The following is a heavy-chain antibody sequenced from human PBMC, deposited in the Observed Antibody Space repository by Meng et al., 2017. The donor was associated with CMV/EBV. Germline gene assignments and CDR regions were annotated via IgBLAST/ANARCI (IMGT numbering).Heavy chain of an antibody. J-gene: IGHJ4*02. CDR3: ARNQWLGLFDY. V-gene: IGHV4-34*01. D-gene: IGHD6-19*01. CDR2: INHSGST. Sequence: SETLSLTCAVYGGSFSGYYWSWIRQPPGKGLEWIGEINHSGSTNYNPSLKSRVTISVDTSKNQFSLKLSSVTAADTAVYYCARNQWLGLFDYWGQGTLVTVSS. CDR1: GGSFSGYY.